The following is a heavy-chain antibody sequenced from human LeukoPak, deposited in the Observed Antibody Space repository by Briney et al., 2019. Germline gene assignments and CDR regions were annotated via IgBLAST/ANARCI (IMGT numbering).Heavy chain of an antibody. CDR1: GGSFSGYY. V-gene: IGHV4-34*01. D-gene: IGHD6-19*01. Sequence: PSETLSLTCAVYGGSFSGYYWSWIRQPPGKGLEWIGEINHSGSTIYNPSLKSRVTISVDTSKNQFSLKLSSVTAADTAVYYCASGYSSGWYPWYFDLWGRGTLVTVSS. J-gene: IGHJ2*01. CDR2: INHSGST. CDR3: ASGYSSGWYPWYFDL.